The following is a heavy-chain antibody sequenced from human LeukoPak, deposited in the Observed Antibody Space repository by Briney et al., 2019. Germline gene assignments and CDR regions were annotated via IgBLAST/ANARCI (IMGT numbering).Heavy chain of an antibody. CDR3: ARGIEAGVRGFDP. Sequence: SETLSLTCAVYGGSFSDYYWAWIRQSPGKGLEWIGQINHSGSTNYNPSLKSRVTISVDTSKNQFSLKVNSVTAADTAVYYCARGIEAGVRGFDPWGQGTLVTVSS. J-gene: IGHJ5*02. V-gene: IGHV4-34*01. CDR1: GGSFSDYY. CDR2: INHSGST. D-gene: IGHD3-10*01.